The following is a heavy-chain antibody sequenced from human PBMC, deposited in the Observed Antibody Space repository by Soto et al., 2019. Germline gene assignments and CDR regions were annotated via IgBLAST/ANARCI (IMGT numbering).Heavy chain of an antibody. CDR2: ISSSGSTI. J-gene: IGHJ4*02. CDR3: ARPSPHCSGGSCPLDY. V-gene: IGHV3-48*03. Sequence: EVQLVESEGGLVQPGGSLRLSCAASGFTVSSYEMNWVRQAPGKGLEWVSYISSSGSTIYYADSVKGRFTISRDNAKNSLYLQMNSLRAEDTAVYYCARPSPHCSGGSCPLDYWGPGTLVTVSS. CDR1: GFTVSSYE. D-gene: IGHD2-15*01.